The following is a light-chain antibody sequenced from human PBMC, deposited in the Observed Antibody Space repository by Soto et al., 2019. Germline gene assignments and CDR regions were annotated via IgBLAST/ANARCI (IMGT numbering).Light chain of an antibody. V-gene: IGKV4-1*01. J-gene: IGKJ4*01. CDR1: QSVLYSPNNKNY. CDR2: WAS. CDR3: QQYYGTTFI. Sequence: DIVMTQSPESLAVSLGERATINCKSSQSVLYSPNNKNYLAWYQQKPGQPPKLLIYWASTRESGVPDRFSDIGSGTDFTLTISSLQAEDVAVYFCQQYYGTTFIFGGGTKVELK.